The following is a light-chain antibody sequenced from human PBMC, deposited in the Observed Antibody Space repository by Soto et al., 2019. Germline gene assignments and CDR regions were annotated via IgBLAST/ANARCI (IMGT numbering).Light chain of an antibody. CDR3: QKVNSDWYA. J-gene: IGKJ2*01. CDR2: GAS. Sequence: DIQLTQSPSFLSASVGDRVTITCRASQGISTYLAWYLQRPGKAPKLLIYGASTLQSGVPSRFSGSGSGTEFTLTIISLQPEDFGTFYCQKVNSDWYAFGQGTKLEIK. V-gene: IGKV1-9*01. CDR1: QGISTY.